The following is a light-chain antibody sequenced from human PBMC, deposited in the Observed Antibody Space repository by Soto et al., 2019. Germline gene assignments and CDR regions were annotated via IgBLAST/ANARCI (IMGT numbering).Light chain of an antibody. CDR2: TAS. CDR3: EMHNSAPFS. J-gene: IGKJ3*01. Sequence: DIQMTQSPSSLSASVGDRVTITCRASQAISNYVAWYQQRPGKVPKLLIYTASTLQSGVPSRFSGSGSWTDFKLTISSLQPEDVATDDGEMHNSAPFSFGPGTKVYS. V-gene: IGKV1-27*01. CDR1: QAISNY.